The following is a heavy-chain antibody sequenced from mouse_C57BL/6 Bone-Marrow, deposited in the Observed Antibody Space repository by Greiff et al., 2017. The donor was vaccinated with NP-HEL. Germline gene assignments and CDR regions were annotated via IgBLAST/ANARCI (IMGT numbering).Heavy chain of an antibody. CDR3: ARDLYDYDEDAMDY. CDR2: ISDGGSYT. Sequence: EVQVVESGGGLVKPGGSLKLSCAASGFTFSSYAMSWVRQTPEKRLEWVATISDGGSYTYYPDNVKGRFTISRDNAKNNLYLQMSHLKSEDTAMYYCARDLYDYDEDAMDYWGQGTSVTVSS. J-gene: IGHJ4*01. D-gene: IGHD2-4*01. V-gene: IGHV5-4*01. CDR1: GFTFSSYA.